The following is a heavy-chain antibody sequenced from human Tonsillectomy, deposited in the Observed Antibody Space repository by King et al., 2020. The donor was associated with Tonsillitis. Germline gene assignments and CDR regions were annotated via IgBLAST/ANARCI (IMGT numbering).Heavy chain of an antibody. CDR3: AREGIFGVVINGGGNNH. Sequence: QLVQSGAEVKKPGSSVKVSCKASGGTFSSYAISWVRQAPGQGLEWMGRIIPILGIANYAQKFQGRVTITADKSTSTAYMELSSLRSEDTAVYYCAREGIFGVVINGGGNNHWGKGTLVTVSS. CDR1: GGTFSSYA. D-gene: IGHD3-3*01. V-gene: IGHV1-69*09. J-gene: IGHJ5*02. CDR2: IIPILGIA.